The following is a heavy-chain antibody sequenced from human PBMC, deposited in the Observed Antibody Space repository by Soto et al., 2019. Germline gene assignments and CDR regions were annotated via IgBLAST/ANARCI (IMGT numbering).Heavy chain of an antibody. V-gene: IGHV3-48*01. CDR3: ARAPRYSSSWYMVDAFDI. Sequence: EVELVESGGGLVQPGGSLRLSCAASGFTFSSYSMNWVRQARGKGLEWVSYISSSSSTIYYADSVKGRFTISRDNAKNSLYLQMNSLRAEDTAVYYCARAPRYSSSWYMVDAFDIWGQGTMVTVSS. D-gene: IGHD6-13*01. CDR2: ISSSSSTI. J-gene: IGHJ3*02. CDR1: GFTFSSYS.